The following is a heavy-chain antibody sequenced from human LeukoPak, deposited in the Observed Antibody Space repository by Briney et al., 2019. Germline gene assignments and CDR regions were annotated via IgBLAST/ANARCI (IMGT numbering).Heavy chain of an antibody. CDR3: ASWELPIRVDY. CDR2: ISGSGGST. V-gene: IGHV3-23*01. Sequence: PGGSLRLSCAASGFTFSSYAMSWVRQAPGKGLGWASAISGSGGSTYYADSVKGRFTISRDNSKNTLYLQMNSLRAEDTAVYYCASWELPIRVDYWGQGTLVTVSS. CDR1: GFTFSSYA. J-gene: IGHJ4*02. D-gene: IGHD1-26*01.